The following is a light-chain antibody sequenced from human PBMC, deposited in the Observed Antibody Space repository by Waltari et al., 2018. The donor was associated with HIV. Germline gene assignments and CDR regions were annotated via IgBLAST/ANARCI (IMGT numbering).Light chain of an antibody. Sequence: QTVVTQEPSFSVSPGGTVTLTCGLNSGSVSTSYYPSWYQQTPGQATRTLIYSTNSRSSGVPDRVSGSILGNKAALTITGAQADDECDYYCALYMGSAILFGGGTKLTVL. CDR1: SGSVSTSYY. V-gene: IGLV8-61*01. CDR3: ALYMGSAIL. J-gene: IGLJ2*01. CDR2: STN.